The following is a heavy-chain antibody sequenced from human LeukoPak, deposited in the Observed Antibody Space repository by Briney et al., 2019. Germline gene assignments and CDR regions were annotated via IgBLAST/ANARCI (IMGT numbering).Heavy chain of an antibody. J-gene: IGHJ4*02. CDR1: GYTLTSYG. CDR3: ARLVATTFSFDY. V-gene: IGHV1-18*01. CDR2: ISAYNGNT. Sequence: ASVKVSCKASGYTLTSYGISWVRQAPGQGLEWMGWISAYNGNTNYAQKLQGRVTMTTDTSTSTAYMELRSLRSDDTAVYYCARLVATTFSFDYWGQGTLVTVSS. D-gene: IGHD5-12*01.